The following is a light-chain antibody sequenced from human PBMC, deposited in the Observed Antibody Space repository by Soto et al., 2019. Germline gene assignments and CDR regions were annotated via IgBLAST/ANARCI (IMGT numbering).Light chain of an antibody. CDR1: QSISSY. CDR3: QQSYSTPPVT. J-gene: IGKJ1*01. Sequence: IQMTQSPSSLSASVGDRVTITCRASQSISSYLNWYLQKPGKAPKLLIYAASSLQSGVPSRFSGSGSGTDFTLTISSLQPEDFATYYCQQSYSTPPVTFGQGTKVDIK. CDR2: AAS. V-gene: IGKV1-39*01.